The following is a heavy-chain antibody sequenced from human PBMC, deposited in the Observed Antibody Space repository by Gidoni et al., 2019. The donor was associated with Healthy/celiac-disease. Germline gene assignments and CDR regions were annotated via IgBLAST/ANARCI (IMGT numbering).Heavy chain of an antibody. J-gene: IGHJ6*02. D-gene: IGHD2-15*01. CDR1: GDSVSSNSSA. Sequence: QVQLQQSGPGLVQPSQTPSLTCSISGDSVSSNSSAWNWIRQSPSRGLEWLGRTYYRSKWYNDYAVSVKSRITINPDTSKNQFSLQLNSVTPEDTAVYYCARDHCSGGSCYSTFYYYGMDVWGQGTTVTVSS. CDR2: TYYRSKWYN. V-gene: IGHV6-1*01. CDR3: ARDHCSGGSCYSTFYYYGMDV.